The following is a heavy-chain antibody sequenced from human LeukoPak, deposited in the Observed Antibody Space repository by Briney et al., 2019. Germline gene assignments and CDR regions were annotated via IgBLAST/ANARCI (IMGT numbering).Heavy chain of an antibody. J-gene: IGHJ5*02. D-gene: IGHD1-26*01. Sequence: GASVKVSCKASGYTFTSYGISWVRQAPGQGLECMGIINPSGGSTSYAQKFQGRVTMTRDMPTSTVYMELSSLRSEDTAVYYCARGGVGATTYVWFDPWGQGTLVTVSS. CDR1: GYTFTSYG. CDR3: ARGGVGATTYVWFDP. CDR2: INPSGGST. V-gene: IGHV1-46*01.